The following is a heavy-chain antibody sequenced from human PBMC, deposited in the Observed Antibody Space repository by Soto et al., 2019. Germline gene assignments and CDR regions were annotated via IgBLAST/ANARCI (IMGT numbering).Heavy chain of an antibody. J-gene: IGHJ5*02. V-gene: IGHV4-30-4*01. CDR2: IYYSGST. CDR3: ARDQTTGDYFDA. D-gene: IGHD4-17*01. Sequence: SETLSLTCTVSGGSISSGDYYWSWIRQPPGKGLEWIGYIYYSGSTYYNPSLKSRVTISVDTSKNQFSLKLSSVTAADTAVYYCARDQTTGDYFDAWGQGTLVTVSS. CDR1: GGSISSGDYY.